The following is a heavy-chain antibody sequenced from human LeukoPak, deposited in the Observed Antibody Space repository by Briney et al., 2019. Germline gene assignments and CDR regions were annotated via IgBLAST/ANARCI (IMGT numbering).Heavy chain of an antibody. CDR2: FYHSGIT. D-gene: IGHD1-1*01. Sequence: HSETLSLTCAVSGGSISSSNWCSGVPQPPGKGLEWIWAFYHSGITNYIPSLKSRVTISVDKSKNQFSLQLSSVTAADTAVYYCERADPDRRQRMAFDIWGQGTMVTVSS. CDR3: ERADPDRRQRMAFDI. CDR1: GGSISSSNW. J-gene: IGHJ3*02. V-gene: IGHV4-4*02.